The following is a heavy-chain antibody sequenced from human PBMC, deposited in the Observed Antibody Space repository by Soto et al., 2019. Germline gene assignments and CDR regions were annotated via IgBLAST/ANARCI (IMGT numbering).Heavy chain of an antibody. J-gene: IGHJ4*02. Sequence: SVIQSLTWAVSDCNISSGYYLGWIQQQPGKGLEWIGSIYHSGNTYYNPSLKSRVSISLDTSKNHFSLELTSVTAADTAVYYCARVKLAGRRGFDYWGLGIRVTVSS. V-gene: IGHV4-38-2*01. CDR2: IYHSGNT. D-gene: IGHD3-3*02. CDR1: DCNISSGYY. CDR3: ARVKLAGRRGFDY.